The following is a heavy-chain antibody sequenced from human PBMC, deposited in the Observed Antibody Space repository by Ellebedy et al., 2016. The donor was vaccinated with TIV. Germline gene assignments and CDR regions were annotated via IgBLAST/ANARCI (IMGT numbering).Heavy chain of an antibody. CDR3: ARPTPQIAAAGTGYYYGMDV. J-gene: IGHJ6*02. V-gene: IGHV4-34*01. CDR2: INHSGST. D-gene: IGHD6-13*01. Sequence: SETLSLXXAVYGGSFSGYYWSWIRQPPGKGLEWIGEINHSGSTNYNPSLKSRVTISVDTSKNQFSLKLSSVTAADTAVYYCARPTPQIAAAGTGYYYGMDVWGQGTTVTVSS. CDR1: GGSFSGYY.